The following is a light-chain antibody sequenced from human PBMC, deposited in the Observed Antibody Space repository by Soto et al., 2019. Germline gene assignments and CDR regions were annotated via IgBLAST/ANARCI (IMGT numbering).Light chain of an antibody. V-gene: IGKV1-5*01. CDR2: GAS. CDR1: QSINGW. J-gene: IGKJ4*01. CDR3: QQYGSSRLT. Sequence: DIQLTQSPSTLSASVGDRVTITCRASQSINGWLAWYQQKPGQAPNLLIYGASSRAAGIPDRFSGSGSGTDFTLTISRLEPEDFAVFYCQQYGSSRLTFGGGTKVEIK.